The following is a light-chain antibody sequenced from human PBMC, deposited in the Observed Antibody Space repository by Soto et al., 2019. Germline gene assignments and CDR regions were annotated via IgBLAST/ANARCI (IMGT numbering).Light chain of an antibody. CDR1: QSISSY. V-gene: IGKV1-39*01. J-gene: IGKJ1*01. CDR3: QQYNTYRA. Sequence: DIQMTQSPSSRSASVGDRVTITCRASQSISSYLNWYQQKPGKVPKPLIYAASSLQSGVPSRFSGSGSGTDFTLTISSLQPEDFATYYCQQYNTYRAFGQGTKVDIK. CDR2: AAS.